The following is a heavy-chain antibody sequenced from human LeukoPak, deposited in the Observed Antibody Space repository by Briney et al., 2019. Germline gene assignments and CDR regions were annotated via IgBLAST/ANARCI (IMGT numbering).Heavy chain of an antibody. CDR2: IFPSGGEI. CDR1: GFTFSTFA. Sequence: GGSLRLSCAASGFTFSTFAMIWVRQPPGKGLEWVSSIFPSGGEIHYADSVKGRFTISGDNSKNTLYLQMNRLRAEDMAVYYCAKVPLIAAPKHFDYWGQGTLVTVSS. D-gene: IGHD6-13*01. CDR3: AKVPLIAAPKHFDY. V-gene: IGHV3-23*01. J-gene: IGHJ4*02.